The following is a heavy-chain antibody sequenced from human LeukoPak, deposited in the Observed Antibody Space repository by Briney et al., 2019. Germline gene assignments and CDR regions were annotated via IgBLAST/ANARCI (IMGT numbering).Heavy chain of an antibody. CDR1: GYTFTSYA. CDR2: INAGNGNT. CDR3: AREGYCSGGSCFGAFGY. D-gene: IGHD2-15*01. Sequence: VASVKVSCKASGYTFTSYAMHWVRQAPGQRLEWMGWINAGNGNTKYSQKFQGRVTITRDTSASTAYMELSSLRSEDTAVYYCAREGYCSGGSCFGAFGYWGQGTLVTVSS. J-gene: IGHJ4*02. V-gene: IGHV1-3*01.